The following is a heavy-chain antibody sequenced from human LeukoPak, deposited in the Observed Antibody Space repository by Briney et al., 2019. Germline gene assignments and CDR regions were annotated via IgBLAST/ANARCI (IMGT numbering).Heavy chain of an antibody. Sequence: PSETLSLTCAVYGGSFSGYYWSWIRQPPGKGLEWIGEINHSGSTNYNPSLKSRVTISVDTSKNQFSLELSSVTAADTAVYYCARVMGARKYNWFDPWGQGTLVTVSS. CDR1: GGSFSGYY. J-gene: IGHJ5*02. CDR3: ARVMGARKYNWFDP. D-gene: IGHD1-26*01. CDR2: INHSGST. V-gene: IGHV4-34*01.